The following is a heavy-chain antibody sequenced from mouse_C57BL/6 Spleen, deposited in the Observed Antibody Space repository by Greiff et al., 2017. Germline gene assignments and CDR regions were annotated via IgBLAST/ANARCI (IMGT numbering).Heavy chain of an antibody. J-gene: IGHJ3*01. CDR1: GYTFTSYS. CDR2: IGTSDSDT. CDR3: AREGGSGCGFAY. V-gene: IGHV1-52*01. D-gene: IGHD3-2*02. Sequence: QVHVKQPGAELVRPGSSVKLSCTASGYTFTSYSMPWVKQRPIQGLEWVGNIGTSDSDTHYYQKFKDKATLTVDKSSSKADMQLSSLTSEDSAVYYCAREGGSGCGFAYWGQGTLVTVSA.